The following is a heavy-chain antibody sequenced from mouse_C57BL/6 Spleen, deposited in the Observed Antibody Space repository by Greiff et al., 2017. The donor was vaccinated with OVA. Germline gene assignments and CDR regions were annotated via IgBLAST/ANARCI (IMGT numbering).Heavy chain of an antibody. CDR2: INPNNGGT. D-gene: IGHD1-1*01. J-gene: IGHJ3*01. Sequence: VQLQQSGPELVKPGASVKIPCKASGYTFTDYNMDWVKQSHGKSLEWIGDINPNNGGTIYNQKFKGKATLTVDKSSSTAYMELRSLTSEDTAVYYCARKGHYYGSSQFAYWGQGTLVTVSA. CDR3: ARKGHYYGSSQFAY. V-gene: IGHV1-18*01. CDR1: GYTFTDYN.